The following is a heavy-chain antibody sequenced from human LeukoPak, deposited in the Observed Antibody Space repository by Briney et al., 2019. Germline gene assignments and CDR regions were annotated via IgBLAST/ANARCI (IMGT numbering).Heavy chain of an antibody. J-gene: IGHJ4*02. V-gene: IGHV3-30-3*01. Sequence: GGSLRLSCAASGFTFSSYAMHWVRQAPGKGLEWVAVISYDGSNKYYADSVKGRFTISRDNSKNTLYLQMNSLRAEDTAVYYCARDGGLLWFGEPGPLDYWGQGTLVTVSS. CDR3: ARDGGLLWFGEPGPLDY. D-gene: IGHD3-10*01. CDR1: GFTFSSYA. CDR2: ISYDGSNK.